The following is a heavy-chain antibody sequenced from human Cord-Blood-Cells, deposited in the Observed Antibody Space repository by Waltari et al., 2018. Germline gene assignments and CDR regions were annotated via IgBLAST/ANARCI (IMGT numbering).Heavy chain of an antibody. J-gene: IGHJ4*02. D-gene: IGHD2-15*01. CDR1: GGSISSSSYY. CDR2: IYYSGST. V-gene: IGHV4-39*01. CDR3: ARSVGRDVVVVAALDY. Sequence: QLQLQESGPGLVKPSETLSLTCTVSGGSISSSSYYWGWIRQPPGKGREWIGSIYYSGSTYYTPSLKSRVTISVDTSKNQFSLKLSSVTAADTAVYYCARSVGRDVVVVAALDYWGQGTLVTVSS.